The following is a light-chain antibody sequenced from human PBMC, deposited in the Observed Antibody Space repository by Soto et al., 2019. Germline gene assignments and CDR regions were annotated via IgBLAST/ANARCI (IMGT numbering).Light chain of an antibody. CDR3: CSYAGSSLYV. J-gene: IGLJ1*01. CDR1: SSDVGSYNL. V-gene: IGLV2-23*02. CDR2: EVS. Sequence: QSVLTQPASVSGSPGQSITISCTGTSSDVGSYNLVSRYQQHPGKAPKLMIYEVSKRPSGVSNRFSGSKSGNTASLTISGLQAEDEADYYCCSYAGSSLYVFGTGTKVTVL.